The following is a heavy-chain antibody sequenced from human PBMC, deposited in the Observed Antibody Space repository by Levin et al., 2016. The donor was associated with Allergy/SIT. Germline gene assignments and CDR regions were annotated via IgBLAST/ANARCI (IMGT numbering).Heavy chain of an antibody. J-gene: IGHJ5*02. CDR3: ARAVNGAVAPWAWFDP. CDR2: ISAYNGNT. D-gene: IGHD6-19*01. Sequence: ASVKVSCKASGYTFTSYGISWVRQAPGQGLEWMGWISAYNGNTNYAQKLQGRVTMTTDTSTSTAYMELRSLRSDDTAVYYCARAVNGAVAPWAWFDPWGQGTLVTVSS. V-gene: IGHV1-18*01. CDR1: GYTFTSYG.